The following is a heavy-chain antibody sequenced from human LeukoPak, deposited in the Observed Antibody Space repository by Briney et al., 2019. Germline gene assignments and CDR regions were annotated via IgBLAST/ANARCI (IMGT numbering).Heavy chain of an antibody. CDR2: INWNGGST. V-gene: IGHV3-20*04. D-gene: IGHD5-12*01. J-gene: IGHJ4*02. CDR3: ARKPLSGGYGGTIDY. Sequence: GGPLRLSCAASGFTFDDYGMSWVRQAPGKGLEWVSGINWNGGSTGYADSVKGRFTISRDNAKNTLYLRMNSLRAEDTAIYYCARKPLSGGYGGTIDYWGQGTLVTVSS. CDR1: GFTFDDYG.